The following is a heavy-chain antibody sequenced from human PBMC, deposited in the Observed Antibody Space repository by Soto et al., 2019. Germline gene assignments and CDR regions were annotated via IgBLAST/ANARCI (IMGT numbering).Heavy chain of an antibody. J-gene: IGHJ6*02. Sequence: GASVKVSCKASGGTFSSYAISWVRQAPGQGLEWMGGIIPIFGTANYAQKFQGRVTITADESTSTAYMELSSLRSEDTAVYYCARIDIVVVVAADYYYYGMDVWGQGTTVTVSS. CDR1: GGTFSSYA. V-gene: IGHV1-69*13. CDR2: IIPIFGTA. CDR3: ARIDIVVVVAADYYYYGMDV. D-gene: IGHD2-15*01.